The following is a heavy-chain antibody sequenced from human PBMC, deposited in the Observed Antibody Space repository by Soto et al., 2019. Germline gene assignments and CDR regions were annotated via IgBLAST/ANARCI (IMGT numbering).Heavy chain of an antibody. V-gene: IGHV1-24*01. CDR2: FDPEDGET. CDR1: GYTLTELS. D-gene: IGHD3-3*01. CDR3: ATGYHDFWSGYYHNWFDP. Sequence: ASVKVSCKVSGYTLTELSMHWVRQAPGKGLEWMGGFDPEDGETIYAQKFQGRVTVTEDTSTDTAYMELSSLRSEDTAVYYCATGYHDFWSGYYHNWFDPWGQGTLVTVSS. J-gene: IGHJ5*02.